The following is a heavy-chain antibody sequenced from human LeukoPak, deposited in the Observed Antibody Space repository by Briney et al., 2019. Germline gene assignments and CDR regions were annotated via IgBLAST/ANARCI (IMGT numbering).Heavy chain of an antibody. CDR3: ARDEVGVTTEFDY. V-gene: IGHV3-48*03. CDR1: GFTFSSYE. Sequence: GGSLRLSCAASGFTFSSYEMNWVRQAPGKGLEWVSYISPTGSTIYYADSVKGRFTISRDNAKISLYLQMNSLRVEDTAVYYCARDEVGVTTEFDYWGQGTVVTVSS. J-gene: IGHJ4*02. CDR2: ISPTGSTI. D-gene: IGHD1-26*01.